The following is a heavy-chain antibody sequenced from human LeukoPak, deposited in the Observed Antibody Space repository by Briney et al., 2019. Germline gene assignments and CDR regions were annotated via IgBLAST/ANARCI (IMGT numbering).Heavy chain of an antibody. CDR3: ARGGYSSSWYSPEYFQH. D-gene: IGHD6-13*01. V-gene: IGHV1-69*05. CDR2: IIPIFGTA. J-gene: IGHJ1*01. Sequence: ASVKVSCKASGGTFHSYAISWVRQAPGQGLEWMGGIIPIFGTANYAQKFQGRVTITTDESTSTAYMELSSLRSEDTAVYYCARGGYSSSWYSPEYFQHWGQGTLVTVSS. CDR1: GGTFHSYA.